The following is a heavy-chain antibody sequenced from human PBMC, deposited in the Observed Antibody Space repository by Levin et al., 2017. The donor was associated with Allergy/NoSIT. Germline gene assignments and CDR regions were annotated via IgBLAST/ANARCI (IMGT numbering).Heavy chain of an antibody. CDR2: IYYSGST. Sequence: ASETLSLTCTVSGGSISSYYWSWIRQPPGKGLEWIGYIYYSGSTNYNPSLKSRVTISVDTSKNQFSLKLSSVTAADTAVYYCARFGVDNWFDPWGQGTLVTVSS. V-gene: IGHV4-59*01. J-gene: IGHJ5*02. CDR1: GGSISSYY. D-gene: IGHD3-3*01. CDR3: ARFGVDNWFDP.